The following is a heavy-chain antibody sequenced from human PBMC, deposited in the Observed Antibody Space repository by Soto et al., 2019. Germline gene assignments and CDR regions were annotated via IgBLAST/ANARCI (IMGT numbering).Heavy chain of an antibody. CDR2: ISVSGDST. D-gene: IGHD2-15*01. CDR3: ATRHLPYCSGGTCNPFDF. V-gene: IGHV3-23*01. CDR1: GFTFSTYA. Sequence: GGSLRLSCAASGFTFSTYAMNWFRQAPGKGLEWVSTISVSGDSTYYADSVKGRFAISRDNSKNTLYLQMNSLRAEDTAMYYCATRHLPYCSGGTCNPFDFWGQGALVTVSS. J-gene: IGHJ4*02.